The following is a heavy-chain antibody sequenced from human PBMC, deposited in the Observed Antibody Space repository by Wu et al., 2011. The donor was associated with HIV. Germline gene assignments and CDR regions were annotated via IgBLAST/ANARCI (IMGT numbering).Heavy chain of an antibody. CDR1: GYTFTDNS. J-gene: IGHJ6*02. CDR3: ARDGGFCGSASCAKFYYYGLDV. D-gene: IGHD2-2*03. Sequence: QVQLVQSGAEVKKPGASVKVSCQASGYTFTDNSVHWVRQAPGQGLEWMGWINPKSDDTNYAQRFQGRVTMSRDTSISTAYMELSGLRSDDTAVYFCARDGGFCGSASCAKFYYYGLDVVGRGTAVTVSS. V-gene: IGHV1-2*02. CDR2: INPKSDDT.